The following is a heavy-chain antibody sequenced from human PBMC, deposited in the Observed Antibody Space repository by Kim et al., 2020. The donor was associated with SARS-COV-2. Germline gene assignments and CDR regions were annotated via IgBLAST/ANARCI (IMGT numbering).Heavy chain of an antibody. CDR2: IHYSWTT. CDR1: GGSIRGHY. V-gene: IGHV4-59*08. J-gene: IGHJ4*02. D-gene: IGHD3-16*01. CDR3: SRTFQGAD. Sequence: SETLSLTCSVSGGSIRGHYWNWIRQPPGKGLEWIGYIHYSWTTNYNPSLRSRVTISLDTSRNQFSLKLSSVTATDTAVYYCSRTFQGADWGEGTLVYVSS.